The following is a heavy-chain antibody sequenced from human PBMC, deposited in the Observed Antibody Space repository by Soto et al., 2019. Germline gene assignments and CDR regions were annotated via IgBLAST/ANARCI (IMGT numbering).Heavy chain of an antibody. CDR1: GFTFSIYA. D-gene: IGHD3-22*01. Sequence: GSLRLSCSASGFTFSIYAMHWVRQAPGKGLEYVSSISTNGGSTHYADSVKGRFTISRDNSKNTQYLKMSSLRADDTAVYYCVKGEYYYDSSGYYPFDYWGQGT. CDR2: ISTNGGST. J-gene: IGHJ4*02. V-gene: IGHV3-64D*06. CDR3: VKGEYYYDSSGYYPFDY.